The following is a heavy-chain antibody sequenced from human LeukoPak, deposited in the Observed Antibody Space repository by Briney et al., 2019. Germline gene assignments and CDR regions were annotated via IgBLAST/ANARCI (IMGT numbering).Heavy chain of an antibody. J-gene: IGHJ4*02. Sequence: ASVKVSCKASGYTFTSYYMHWVRQAPGQGLEWMGIINPSGGSTSYAQKFQGRVTMIRDTSTSTVYMELSSLRSEDTAVYYCARDRGRFLEWLLPTGFDYWGQGTLVTVSS. D-gene: IGHD3-3*01. CDR1: GYTFTSYY. CDR3: ARDRGRFLEWLLPTGFDY. CDR2: INPSGGST. V-gene: IGHV1-46*01.